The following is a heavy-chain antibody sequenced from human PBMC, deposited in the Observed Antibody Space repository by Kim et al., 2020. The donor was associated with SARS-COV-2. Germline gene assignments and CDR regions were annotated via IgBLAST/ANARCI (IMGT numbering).Heavy chain of an antibody. CDR2: INHSGST. Sequence: SETLSLTCAVYGGSFSGYYWSWIRQPPGKGLEWIGEINHSGSTNYNPSLKSRVTISVDTSKNQFSLKLSSVTAADTAVYYCARVAAASATVTTGVDYWGQGTLVTVSS. CDR3: ARVAAASATVTTGVDY. J-gene: IGHJ4*02. V-gene: IGHV4-34*01. CDR1: GGSFSGYY. D-gene: IGHD4-4*01.